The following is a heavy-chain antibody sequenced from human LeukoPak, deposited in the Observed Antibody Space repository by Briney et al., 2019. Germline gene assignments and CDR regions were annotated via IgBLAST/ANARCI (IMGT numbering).Heavy chain of an antibody. J-gene: IGHJ4*02. V-gene: IGHV3-30-3*01. Sequence: GRYLRRSCAASGFTFSSYAMHRVRQAPGKGLEWVADISYDGSNKYYADSVKGRFTISRDNSKNTLYLQMNSVRAEDTAVYYCARDGARDYYDSSGHFDYWGQGTLVTVSS. CDR2: ISYDGSNK. D-gene: IGHD3-22*01. CDR3: ARDGARDYYDSSGHFDY. CDR1: GFTFSSYA.